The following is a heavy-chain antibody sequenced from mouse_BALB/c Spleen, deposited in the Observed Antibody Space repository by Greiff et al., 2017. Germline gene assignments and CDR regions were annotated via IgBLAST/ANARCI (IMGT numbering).Heavy chain of an antibody. V-gene: IGHV5-17*02. D-gene: IGHD2-4*01. CDR1: GFTFSSFG. J-gene: IGHJ4*01. Sequence: EVKVVESGGGLVQPGGSRKLSCAASGFTFSSFGMYWVRQAPEKGLEWVAYISSGSSTIYYADTVKGRFTISRDNPKNTLFLQMTSLRSEDTAMYYCAIAWDDDYNVDYAMDYWGQGTSVTVSS. CDR3: AIAWDDDYNVDYAMDY. CDR2: ISSGSSTI.